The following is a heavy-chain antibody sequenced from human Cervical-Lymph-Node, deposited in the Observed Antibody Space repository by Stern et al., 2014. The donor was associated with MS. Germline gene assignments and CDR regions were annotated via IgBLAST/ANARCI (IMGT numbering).Heavy chain of an antibody. CDR1: GFTFSGYA. CDR3: AKEESDYTSPYYFDT. V-gene: IGHV3-23*01. D-gene: IGHD4-17*01. J-gene: IGHJ4*02. CDR2: ISGGGRRT. Sequence: EVQLLESGGGLEQPGGSLRLSCAASGFTFSGYAMNWVRQAPGKGLQWVSTISGGGRRTYYADSVKGRFTISRDNSKNTLYLQMFSLRAEDTAVYYCAKEESDYTSPYYFDTWGQGTLVTVSS.